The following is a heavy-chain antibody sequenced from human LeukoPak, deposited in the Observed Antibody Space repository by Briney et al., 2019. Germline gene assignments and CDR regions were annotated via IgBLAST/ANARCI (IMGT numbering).Heavy chain of an antibody. D-gene: IGHD4-17*01. J-gene: IGHJ4*02. CDR3: ARTYGDYEFDY. CDR2: IGSDGNK. CDR1: GFTFSDCA. V-gene: IGHV3-23*01. Sequence: GGSLRLSCAASGFTFSDCAMSWVRQAPGKGLEWVSAIGSDGNKHYSESVKGRFAISRDNSKNTLFLQMSSLRAEDTAVYYCARTYGDYEFDYWGQGTLVTVSS.